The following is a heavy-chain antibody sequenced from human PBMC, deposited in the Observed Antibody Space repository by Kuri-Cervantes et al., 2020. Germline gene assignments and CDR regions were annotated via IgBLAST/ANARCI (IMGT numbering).Heavy chain of an antibody. D-gene: IGHD3-22*01. CDR2: ISSSSSTI. Sequence: GGSLRLSCAASGFTFSSYSMNWVRQAPGKGLEWVSYISSSSSTIYYANSVKGRFTISRDNAKNSLHLQMNSLRAEDTAVYYCASTPGVYYYDSSGYYMKDYWGQGTLVTVSS. J-gene: IGHJ4*02. CDR1: GFTFSSYS. CDR3: ASTPGVYYYDSSGYYMKDY. V-gene: IGHV3-48*01.